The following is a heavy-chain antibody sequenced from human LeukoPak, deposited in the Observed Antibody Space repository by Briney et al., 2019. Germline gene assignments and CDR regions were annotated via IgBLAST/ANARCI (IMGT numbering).Heavy chain of an antibody. D-gene: IGHD3-22*01. CDR2: IRYDGSNK. Sequence: GGSLRLSCAASGFTFSSYGMHWVRQAPGKGLGWVAFIRYDGSNKYYADSVKGRFTISRDNSKNTLYLQMNSLRAEDTAVYYCAKGPPPIVVVMAPIDYWGQGTLVTVSS. CDR1: GFTFSSYG. V-gene: IGHV3-30*02. CDR3: AKGPPPIVVVMAPIDY. J-gene: IGHJ4*02.